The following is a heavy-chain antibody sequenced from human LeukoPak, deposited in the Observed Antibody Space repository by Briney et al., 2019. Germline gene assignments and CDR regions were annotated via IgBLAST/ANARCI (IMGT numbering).Heavy chain of an antibody. CDR2: ISSSSEYI. CDR3: AKDHSGYDLMRYMDV. V-gene: IGHV3-21*01. J-gene: IGHJ6*03. Sequence: GGSLRLSCVVSGLTFTSTSMAWVRQAPGKGLEWVASISSSSEYIFQKDSLKGRFTISRDNSKNTLYLQMNSLRAEDTAVYYCAKDHSGYDLMRYMDVWGKGTTVTVSS. D-gene: IGHD5-12*01. CDR1: GLTFTSTS.